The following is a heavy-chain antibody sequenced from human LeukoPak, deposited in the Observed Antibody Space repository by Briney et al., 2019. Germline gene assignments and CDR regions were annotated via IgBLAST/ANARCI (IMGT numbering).Heavy chain of an antibody. CDR1: GFTFSSYE. V-gene: IGHV3-64*01. CDR3: ARGVDTAMAYYFDY. D-gene: IGHD5-18*01. CDR2: ISSNGGST. Sequence: GGSLRLSCAASGFTFSSYEMNWVRQAPGKGLEYVSAISSNGGSTYYANSVKGRFTISRDNSKNTLYLQMGSLRAEDMAVYYCARGVDTAMAYYFDYWGQGTLVTVSS. J-gene: IGHJ4*02.